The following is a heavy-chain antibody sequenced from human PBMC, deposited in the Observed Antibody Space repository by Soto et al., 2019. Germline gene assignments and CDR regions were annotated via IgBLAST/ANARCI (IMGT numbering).Heavy chain of an antibody. D-gene: IGHD3-10*01. CDR2: IYPGDSDT. J-gene: IGHJ3*02. Sequence: LGLSLKISCKGSGYSFTSYWIGWVRQMPGKGLEWMGIIYPGDSDTRYSPSFQGQVTISADKSISTAYLQWSSLKASDTAMYYCARHGSGSYYNSDAFDIWGQGTMVTVSS. CDR3: ARHGSGSYYNSDAFDI. CDR1: GYSFTSYW. V-gene: IGHV5-51*01.